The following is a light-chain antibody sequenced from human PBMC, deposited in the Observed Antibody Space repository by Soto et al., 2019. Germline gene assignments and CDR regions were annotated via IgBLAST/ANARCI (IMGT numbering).Light chain of an antibody. CDR3: QQRSNWPPMWT. Sequence: ENVLTQSPATLSLSPGERATLSCRASQSVSSYLAWYQQKPGQAPRLLIYDTSNRATGIPARFSGSGSGTDFTLTINSLETEDFAFYYCQQRSNWPPMWTFGQGTKVEIK. V-gene: IGKV3-11*01. J-gene: IGKJ1*01. CDR2: DTS. CDR1: QSVSSY.